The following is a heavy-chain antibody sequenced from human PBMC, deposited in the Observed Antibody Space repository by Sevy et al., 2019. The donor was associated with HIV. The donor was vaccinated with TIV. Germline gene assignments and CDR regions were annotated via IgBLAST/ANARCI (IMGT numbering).Heavy chain of an antibody. V-gene: IGHV3-21*01. J-gene: IGHJ6*02. D-gene: IGHD3-10*01. CDR2: ISSVSTII. CDR3: ARQDGYVSRNYYEYYYDLDV. CDR1: GFSFNSFD. Sequence: GGYLRLSCTASGFSFNSFDMNWVRQAPGKGLEWIASISSVSTIIYYGDSVRGRFSISRDNAKKFLYLQMNSLRVEDTAVYYCARQDGYVSRNYYEYYYDLDVWGQGTPVTVSS.